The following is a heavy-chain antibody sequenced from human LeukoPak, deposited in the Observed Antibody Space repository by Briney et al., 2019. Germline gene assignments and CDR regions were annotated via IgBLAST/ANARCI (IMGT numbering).Heavy chain of an antibody. CDR1: GFTFSGSA. D-gene: IGHD6-13*01. CDR3: TRHDFHEYSNSWYGRDYGMDV. J-gene: IGHJ6*02. CDR2: IRSKANSYAT. V-gene: IGHV3-73*01. Sequence: PGGSLRLSCAASGFTFSGSAMHWVRQASGKGLEWVGRIRSKANSYATAYAASVKGRFTISRDDSKNTAYLQMNSLKTEDTAVYYCTRHDFHEYSNSWYGRDYGMDVWGQGTTVTVSS.